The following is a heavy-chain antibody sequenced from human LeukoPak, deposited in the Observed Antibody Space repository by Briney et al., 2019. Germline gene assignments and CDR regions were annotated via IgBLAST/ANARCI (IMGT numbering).Heavy chain of an antibody. J-gene: IGHJ6*03. CDR1: GFTFSDYY. V-gene: IGHV3-11*04. D-gene: IGHD6-13*01. Sequence: GGSLRLSCAASGFTFSDYYVSWIRQAPGKGLEWVSYISSSGSTIYYADSVKGRFTISRDNAKNSLYLQMNSLRAEDTAVYYCAREKGGSGVAAALLRYYYYYMDVWGKGTTVTVSS. CDR3: AREKGGSGVAAALLRYYYYYMDV. CDR2: ISSSGSTI.